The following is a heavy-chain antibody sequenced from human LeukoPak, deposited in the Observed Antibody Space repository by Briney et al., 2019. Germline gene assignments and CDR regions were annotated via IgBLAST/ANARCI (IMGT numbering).Heavy chain of an antibody. CDR3: AKRIGYCSSTSCYTLGYYGMDV. D-gene: IGHD2-2*02. Sequence: PGGSLTLSCAASGFTFSRYAMSWVRQAPGKGLEWVSAISGSGGSTYYADSVKGRFTISRDNSKNTLYLQMNSLRAEDTAVYYCAKRIGYCSSTSCYTLGYYGMDVWGQGTTVTVSS. CDR1: GFTFSRYA. J-gene: IGHJ6*02. V-gene: IGHV3-23*01. CDR2: ISGSGGST.